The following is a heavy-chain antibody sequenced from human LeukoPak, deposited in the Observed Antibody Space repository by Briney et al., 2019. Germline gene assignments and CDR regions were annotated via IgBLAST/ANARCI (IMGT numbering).Heavy chain of an antibody. V-gene: IGHV3-9*01. J-gene: IGHJ4*02. CDR2: ITWNSRVK. Sequence: PGGSLRLSCAASGFTFDNFAMHWVRQAPGKGLEWVSGITWNSRVKTYTPSVKGRFTISGDNAKNSLYLQMNSLRAEDTAVYYCARDWPSDYWGQGTLVTVSS. CDR3: ARDWPSDY. CDR1: GFTFDNFA.